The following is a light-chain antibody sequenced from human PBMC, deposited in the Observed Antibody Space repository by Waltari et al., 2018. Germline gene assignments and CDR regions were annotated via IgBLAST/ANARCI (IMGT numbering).Light chain of an antibody. CDR2: GAS. V-gene: IGKV1-12*01. CDR3: QQVNSFPAT. CDR1: QSISNW. Sequence: DIQMTQSPPSVSAFVGDSVTITCRASQSISNWLAWYQQKPGKAPKLLIYGASDLHSGVPSRFSGSGAGTDFTLTISSLQAEDFATYYCQQVNSFPATFGGGTTVEIK. J-gene: IGKJ4*01.